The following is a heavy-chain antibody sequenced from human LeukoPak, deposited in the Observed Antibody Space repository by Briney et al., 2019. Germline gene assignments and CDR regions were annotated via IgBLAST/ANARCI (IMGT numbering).Heavy chain of an antibody. V-gene: IGHV4-59*01. Sequence: SETLSLTCTVSGGSISSFYWSWIRQPPGKGLEWIGYIYYSGSTNYNPSLKSRVTISVDTSKNQFSLKLSSVTAADTAVYFCARGRVSSSTWYSTYYYYFYMDVWGKGTTVTVSS. CDR1: GGSISSFY. CDR2: IYYSGST. J-gene: IGHJ6*03. CDR3: ARGRVSSSTWYSTYYYYFYMDV. D-gene: IGHD1-1*01.